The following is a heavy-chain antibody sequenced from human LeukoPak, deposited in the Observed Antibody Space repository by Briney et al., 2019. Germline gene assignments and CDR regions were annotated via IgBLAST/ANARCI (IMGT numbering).Heavy chain of an antibody. V-gene: IGHV1-2*02. CDR2: INPNSGGT. Sequence: ASVKVSCKASGYTFTGYYMHWVRQAPGQGLEWMGWINPNSGGTNYAQKFQGRVTMTRDTSISTAYMELSRLRSDDTAVYYCARGRYSSSPIYYYYGMDVWGQGTTVTVSS. CDR1: GYTFTGYY. CDR3: ARGRYSSSPIYYYYGMDV. J-gene: IGHJ6*02. D-gene: IGHD6-6*01.